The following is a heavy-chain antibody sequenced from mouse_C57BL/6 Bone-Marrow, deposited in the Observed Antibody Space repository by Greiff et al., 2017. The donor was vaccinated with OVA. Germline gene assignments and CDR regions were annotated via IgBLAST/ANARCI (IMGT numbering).Heavy chain of an antibody. CDR2: IRSKSNNYAT. CDR3: VRHRGPAMDY. Sequence: EVQLVESGRGLVQPKGSLKLSCAASGFSFNTYAMNWVRQAPGKGLEWVARIRSKSNNYATYYADSVKDRFTISRDDSESMLYLQMNNLKTEDTAMYYCVRHRGPAMDYWGQGTSVTVSS. CDR1: GFSFNTYA. D-gene: IGHD3-3*01. J-gene: IGHJ4*01. V-gene: IGHV10-1*01.